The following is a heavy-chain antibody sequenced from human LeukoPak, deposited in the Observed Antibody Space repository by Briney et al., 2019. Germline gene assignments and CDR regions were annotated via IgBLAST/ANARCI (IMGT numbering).Heavy chain of an antibody. J-gene: IGHJ4*02. CDR2: ISYDGSNE. CDR3: TKEGYYGSGSFPDY. D-gene: IGHD3-10*01. V-gene: IGHV3-30*18. CDR1: GFTFSSYG. Sequence: GGSLRLSCAASGFTFSSYGMHWVRQAPGKGLEWAAVISYDGSNEYYADSVKGRFTISRDNSKNTVYLQMNSLRPEDTAVYYCTKEGYYGSGSFPDYWGQGTLVTVSS.